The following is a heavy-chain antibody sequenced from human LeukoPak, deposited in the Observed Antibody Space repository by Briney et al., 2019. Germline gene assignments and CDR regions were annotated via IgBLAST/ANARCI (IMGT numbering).Heavy chain of an antibody. CDR2: IQFDGSNK. D-gene: IGHD3-3*01. V-gene: IGHV3-30*02. J-gene: IGHJ4*02. CDR3: AKENDFWSGPEG. CDR1: GFIFSNYG. Sequence: GGSLRLSCVTSGFIFSNYGMHWVRQAPGKGLEWLTFIQFDGSNKLYADSVKGRFTVSKDTSKNTVYLQMTSLRVEDTAVYYCAKENDFWSGPEGWGQGTLVTVSS.